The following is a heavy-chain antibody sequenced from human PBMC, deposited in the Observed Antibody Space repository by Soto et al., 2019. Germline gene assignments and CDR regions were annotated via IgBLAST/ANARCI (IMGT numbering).Heavy chain of an antibody. CDR3: ARVSDTAMVTFNWFDP. CDR1: GYTFTSYY. J-gene: IGHJ5*02. Sequence: GASVKVSCKASGYTFTSYYMHWVRQAPGQGLEWMGIINPSGGSTSYAQKFQGRVTMTRDTSTSTVYMELSSLRSEDTAVYYCARVSDTAMVTFNWFDPWGQGTLVTVSS. D-gene: IGHD5-18*01. V-gene: IGHV1-46*03. CDR2: INPSGGST.